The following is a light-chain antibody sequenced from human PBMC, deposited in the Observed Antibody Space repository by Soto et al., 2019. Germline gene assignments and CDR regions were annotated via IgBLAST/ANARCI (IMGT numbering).Light chain of an antibody. CDR1: QSLSSW. V-gene: IGKV1-12*01. J-gene: IGKJ3*01. CDR3: QQATTFPIT. CDR2: AAS. Sequence: DIQMPQSPSSVSASVGARVTITCRASQSLSSWLAWYQQKPGKAPKLLIYAASSLQSGVPSRFSGSGSGTDFNFTISSLQPEDFATYYCQQATTFPITFGPGTKVDVK.